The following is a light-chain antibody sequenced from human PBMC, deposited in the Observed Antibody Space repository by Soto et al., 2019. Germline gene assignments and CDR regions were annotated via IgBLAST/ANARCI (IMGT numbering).Light chain of an antibody. J-gene: IGLJ1*01. CDR2: EVS. V-gene: IGLV2-14*01. CDR3: SSYTSSSTRV. Sequence: QSVLTQPASVSGSPGQSITISCTGTSSDVGGYNYVSWYQHHPGKAPKLMIYEVSNRPSGVSHRFSGSKSGNTASLTISGLQAEDEADFYCSSYTSSSTRVFRTGTKVTVL. CDR1: SSDVGGYNY.